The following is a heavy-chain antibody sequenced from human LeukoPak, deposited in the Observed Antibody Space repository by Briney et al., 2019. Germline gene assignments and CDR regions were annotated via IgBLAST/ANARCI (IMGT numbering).Heavy chain of an antibody. D-gene: IGHD3-16*01. V-gene: IGHV1-8*02. Sequence: ASAKVSCKASGYTFTSYDINWVRQASGQGLEWMGWMSPKSGKTGYAQKFQGRVTITRDTSISTAYMELSSLTSEDTAVYYCARTPPRGLIDYWGQGTLVTVSS. CDR3: ARTPPRGLIDY. CDR1: GYTFTSYD. J-gene: IGHJ4*02. CDR2: MSPKSGKT.